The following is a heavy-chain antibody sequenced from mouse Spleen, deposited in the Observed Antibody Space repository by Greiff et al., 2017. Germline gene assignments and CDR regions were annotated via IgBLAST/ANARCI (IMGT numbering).Heavy chain of an antibody. Sequence: QVQLQQPGAELVKPGASVKLSCKASGYTFTSYWMHWVKQRPGQGLEWIGMIHPNSGSTNYNEKFKSKATLTVDKSSSTAYMQLSSLTSEDSAVYYCAKIYDGYLYYYAMDYWGQGTSVTVSS. CDR3: AKIYDGYLYYYAMDY. J-gene: IGHJ4*01. V-gene: IGHV1-64*01. D-gene: IGHD2-3*01. CDR1: GYTFTSYW. CDR2: IHPNSGST.